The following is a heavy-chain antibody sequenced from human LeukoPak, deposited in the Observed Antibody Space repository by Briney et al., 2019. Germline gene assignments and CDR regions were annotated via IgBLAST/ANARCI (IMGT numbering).Heavy chain of an antibody. CDR1: GGSISSGSYY. Sequence: SQTLSLTCIVSGGSISSGSYYWSWIRQPAGKGLEWIGRIYTSGSTNYDPSLKSRVTISVDTSKNQFSLKLSSVTAADTAVYYCARDHEVVPSYYYMDVWGKGTTVTVSS. J-gene: IGHJ6*03. V-gene: IGHV4-61*02. CDR2: IYTSGST. CDR3: ARDHEVVPSYYYMDV. D-gene: IGHD2-2*01.